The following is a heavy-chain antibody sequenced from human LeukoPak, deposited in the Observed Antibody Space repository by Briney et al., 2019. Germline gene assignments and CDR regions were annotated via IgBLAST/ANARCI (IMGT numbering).Heavy chain of an antibody. Sequence: PGGSLRLSCAASRFIFSSYAMSWVRQAPGKGLEWVLTISGSGGSTYYADSVKGRFTISRDNSKNTLYLQMNSLRAEDTAVYYCVREDTPATANYWGQGTLVTISS. CDR3: VREDTPATANY. J-gene: IGHJ4*02. V-gene: IGHV3-23*01. CDR1: RFIFSSYA. CDR2: ISGSGGST. D-gene: IGHD2-21*02.